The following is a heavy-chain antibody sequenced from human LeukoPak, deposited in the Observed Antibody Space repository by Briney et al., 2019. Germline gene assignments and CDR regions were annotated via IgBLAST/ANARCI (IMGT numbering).Heavy chain of an antibody. J-gene: IGHJ6*03. CDR3: ARAKLATAAGRGYYYYYYMDV. CDR1: GYTFTSYG. Sequence: SVKVSCKASGYTFTSYGISWVRQAPGQGLEWMGGIIPIFGTANYAQKFQGRVAITADESTSTAYMELSSLRSEDTAVYYCARAKLATAAGRGYYYYYYMDVWGKGTTVTVSS. CDR2: IIPIFGTA. V-gene: IGHV1-69*13. D-gene: IGHD6-13*01.